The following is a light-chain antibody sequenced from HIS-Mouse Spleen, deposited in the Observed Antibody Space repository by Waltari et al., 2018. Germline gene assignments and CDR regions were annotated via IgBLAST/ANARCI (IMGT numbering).Light chain of an antibody. CDR2: DDS. CDR3: QVWDSSSDHRV. J-gene: IGLJ3*02. V-gene: IGLV3-21*03. Sequence: SYVLTQPPSVSVAPGKTARITCGGNNIGSKRVHWYQQKPGQAPVLVVYDDSDRPSGSPERFSGSNSGNTATLTISRVEAGDEADYYCQVWDSSSDHRVFGGGTKLTVL. CDR1: NIGSKR.